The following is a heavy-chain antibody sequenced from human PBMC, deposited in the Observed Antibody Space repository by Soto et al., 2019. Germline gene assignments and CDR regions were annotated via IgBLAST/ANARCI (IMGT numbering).Heavy chain of an antibody. J-gene: IGHJ4*02. V-gene: IGHV1-18*01. D-gene: IGHD2-2*01. CDR1: GYGMTGYV. Sequence: ASPVKRDCKGAGYGMTGYVSGWRRNTPEQGLEWMGWISAYNGNTNYAQKLQGRVTMTTDTSTRTAYMELRSLRSDDTAVYFFARGRGDCSSTSCYSAYWGKGSLVTVSS. CDR3: ARGRGDCSSTSCYSAY. CDR2: ISAYNGNT.